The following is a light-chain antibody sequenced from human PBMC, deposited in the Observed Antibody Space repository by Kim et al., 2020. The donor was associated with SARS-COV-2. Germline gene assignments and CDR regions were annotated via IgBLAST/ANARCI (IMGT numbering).Light chain of an antibody. CDR1: SIRYYD. CDR3: TSRDSNDNVV. Sequence: VALGQTVRITCEGNSIRYYDATWYQKKRGEAPILIIYNNNSRPAGIPGRFAGTSSENAASLTTAGTQAYDEADYYCTSRDSNDNVVFGGGTKLTVL. V-gene: IGLV3-19*01. CDR2: NNN. J-gene: IGLJ2*01.